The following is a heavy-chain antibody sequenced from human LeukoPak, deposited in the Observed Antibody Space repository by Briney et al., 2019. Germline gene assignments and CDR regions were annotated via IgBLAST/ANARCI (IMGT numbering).Heavy chain of an antibody. CDR3: VKPGYKSSWYDH. J-gene: IGHJ5*02. CDR2: ISSDGGVT. V-gene: IGHV3-64D*06. D-gene: IGHD6-13*01. CDR1: GFFFSSYS. Sequence: GGSLRLSCSASGFFFSSYSMHWVRQAPGKGLEYVSAISSDGGVTNYADSVQDRFTISRDNSKNTLYLQMSSLRSEDTAVYYRVKPGYKSSWYDHWGQGALVTVSS.